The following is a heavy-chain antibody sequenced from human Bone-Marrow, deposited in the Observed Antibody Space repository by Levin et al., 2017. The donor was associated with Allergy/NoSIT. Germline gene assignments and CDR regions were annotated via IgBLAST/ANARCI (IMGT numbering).Heavy chain of an antibody. V-gene: IGHV3-23*01. Sequence: GESLKISCTASGFSFESYDMSWVRQAPGKGLEWVSTIGGSGTPYYASSFRCRVTISRDNFKRKLFLPMYPLRVDDTDVDYCAREAPDCTPTSCYPHYFDFWGQGSLVAVSS. CDR3: AREAPDCTPTSCYPHYFDF. CDR2: IGGSGTP. CDR1: GFSFESYD. D-gene: IGHD2-2*01. J-gene: IGHJ4*02.